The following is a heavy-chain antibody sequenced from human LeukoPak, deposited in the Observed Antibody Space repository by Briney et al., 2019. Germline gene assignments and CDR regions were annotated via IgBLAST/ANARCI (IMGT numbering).Heavy chain of an antibody. CDR3: ARAGYGGNLDY. D-gene: IGHD4/OR15-4a*01. Sequence: SETLSLTFAVYGESFSGYYWSWIRQPPGKGLEWIGEINHSGSTNYNPSLKSRVTISVDTSKNQFSLKLSSVTAADTAVYYCARAGYGGNLDYWGQGTLVTVSS. CDR1: GESFSGYY. J-gene: IGHJ4*02. CDR2: INHSGST. V-gene: IGHV4-34*01.